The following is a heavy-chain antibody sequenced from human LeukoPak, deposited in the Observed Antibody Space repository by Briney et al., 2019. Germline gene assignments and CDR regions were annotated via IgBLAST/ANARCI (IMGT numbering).Heavy chain of an antibody. J-gene: IGHJ4*02. CDR1: GFTFSTYA. CDR2: ISGGGGTT. Sequence: SGGSLRLSCAASGFTFSTYAMSWVRQAPGKGLEWVSIISGGGGTTYYADSVKGRFTISRDNSKNTLHLQMNSLRGEDTAIYYCAKVYDSSGYAPNDHWGQGTLVTVSS. D-gene: IGHD3-22*01. V-gene: IGHV3-23*01. CDR3: AKVYDSSGYAPNDH.